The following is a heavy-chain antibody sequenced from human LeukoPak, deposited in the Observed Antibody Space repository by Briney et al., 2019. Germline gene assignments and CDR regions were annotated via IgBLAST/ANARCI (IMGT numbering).Heavy chain of an antibody. CDR3: ARGSYYYDSSGIDY. CDR1: GYTFTSYD. J-gene: IGHJ4*02. D-gene: IGHD3-22*01. V-gene: IGHV1-8*01. Sequence: ASVKVSCTASGYTFTSYDINWVRQATGQGLEWMGWMNPNSGNTGYAQKFQGRVTMTRNTSISTAYMELSSLRSEDTAVYYCARGSYYYDSSGIDYWGRGTLVTVSS. CDR2: MNPNSGNT.